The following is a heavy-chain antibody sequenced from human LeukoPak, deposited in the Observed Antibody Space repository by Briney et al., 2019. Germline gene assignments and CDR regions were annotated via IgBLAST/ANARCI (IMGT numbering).Heavy chain of an antibody. CDR1: GFTFSCYA. Sequence: PGASLRLSCAASGFTFSCYAMNWVRQAPGKGLEWVSGISGGGETTYYADSVKGRFSISRDNSKHTVYLQMNSLRAEDTAVYYCAPLSIGEPICESWGQGTLVTVSS. D-gene: IGHD6-6*01. V-gene: IGHV3-23*01. CDR2: ISGGGETT. CDR3: APLSIGEPICES. J-gene: IGHJ5*02.